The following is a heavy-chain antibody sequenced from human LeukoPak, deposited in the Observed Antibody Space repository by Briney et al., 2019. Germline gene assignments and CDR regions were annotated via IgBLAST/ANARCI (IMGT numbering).Heavy chain of an antibody. V-gene: IGHV3-7*01. J-gene: IGHJ4*02. Sequence: GGSLRLSCAASGFTFTKYWMTWVRQAPGKGLEWVANIKQDGSEKFYVDSVRGRFIISRDNAKNSLHLQMNSLRAEDTAVYYCARFAKGYGSGDIDYWGQGTLVTVSS. CDR3: ARFAKGYGSGDIDY. CDR2: IKQDGSEK. D-gene: IGHD3-10*01. CDR1: GFTFTKYW.